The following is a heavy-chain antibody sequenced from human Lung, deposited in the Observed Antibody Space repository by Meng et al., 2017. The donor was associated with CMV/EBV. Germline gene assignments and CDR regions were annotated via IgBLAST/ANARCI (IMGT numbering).Heavy chain of an antibody. CDR3: ARVGRYSSSSGDY. CDR2: ISSSGSTI. J-gene: IGHJ4*02. D-gene: IGHD6-6*01. CDR1: GFTFSDYY. V-gene: IGHV3-11*01. Sequence: GESXKISXAASGFTFSDYYMSWVRQAPGKGLEWVSYISSSGSTIYYAHSAKGRFTISRDNAKNSLYLQMNSLRAEDTAVYYCARVGRYSSSSGDYWGQGALVTVSS.